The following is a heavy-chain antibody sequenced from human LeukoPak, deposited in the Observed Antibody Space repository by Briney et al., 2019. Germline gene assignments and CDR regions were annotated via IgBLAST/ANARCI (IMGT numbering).Heavy chain of an antibody. CDR1: GGSISIYY. D-gene: IGHD2-15*01. Sequence: PSETLSLTCTLSGGSISIYYWSWIRQSAGKGLEWIGRIYTSGSTNYNPSLKSRVTMSVDTSKNQFSLKLSSVTAADTAVYYCARRRWFPNYYYYYMDVWGKGTTVTVSS. V-gene: IGHV4-4*07. J-gene: IGHJ6*03. CDR3: ARRRWFPNYYYYYMDV. CDR2: IYTSGST.